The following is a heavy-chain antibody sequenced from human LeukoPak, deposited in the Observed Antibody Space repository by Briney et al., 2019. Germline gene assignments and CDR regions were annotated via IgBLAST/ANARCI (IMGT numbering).Heavy chain of an antibody. V-gene: IGHV3-7*01. CDR3: ARLTLSDNDWCYDY. D-gene: IGHD5-12*01. CDR2: IKEDGSEK. J-gene: IGHJ4*02. CDR1: GFTFSAYW. Sequence: LGGSLRLSCAASGFTFSAYWRRWVRQAPGKGLEWVSSIKEDGSEKYYVESVKGKFTISRDNAKNSLYLQMTSLRAEDTAVYYCARLTLSDNDWCYDYWGQGTLVTVSS.